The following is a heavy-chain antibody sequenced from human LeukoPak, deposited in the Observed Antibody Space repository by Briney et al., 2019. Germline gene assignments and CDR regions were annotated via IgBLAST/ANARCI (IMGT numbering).Heavy chain of an antibody. D-gene: IGHD3-10*01. CDR2: ISSSSSYI. CDR3: ARVGYGSGSYYYYYYMDV. Sequence: GGSLRLSCAASGFTFSSYSMNWVRQAPGKGLEWVSSISSSSSYIYYADSVKGRFTISRDNAKNSLYLQMNSLRAEDTAVYYCARVGYGSGSYYYYYYMDVWGKGTTVTVSS. CDR1: GFTFSSYS. V-gene: IGHV3-21*01. J-gene: IGHJ6*03.